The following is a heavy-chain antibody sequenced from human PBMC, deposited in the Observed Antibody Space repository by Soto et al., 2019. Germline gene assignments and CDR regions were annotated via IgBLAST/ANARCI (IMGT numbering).Heavy chain of an antibody. CDR2: IYYSGST. CDR3: ARGVADYDFWSGYNDY. CDR1: GGSISSHY. Sequence: SETLSLTCTVSGGSISSHYWSWIRQPPGKGLEWIGYIYYSGSTNYNPSLKSRVTISVDTSKNQFSLKLSSVTAADTAVYYCARGVADYDFWSGYNDYWGQEPWSPSPQ. D-gene: IGHD3-3*01. V-gene: IGHV4-59*11. J-gene: IGHJ4*01.